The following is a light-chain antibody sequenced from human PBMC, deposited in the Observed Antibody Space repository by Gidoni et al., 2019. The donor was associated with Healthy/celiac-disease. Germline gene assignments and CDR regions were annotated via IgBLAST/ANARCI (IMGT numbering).Light chain of an antibody. J-gene: IGKJ3*01. V-gene: IGKV3-20*01. Sequence: IVLTQSPGTLSLSPGERATLSCRASQSVSSSYLAWYQQKPGQAPRLLIYGASSRATGIPDRFSGSGSGKDFTLTISRLEPEDFAVYYWQQYGYQGTFXPXTKVDIK. CDR2: GAS. CDR3: QQYGYQGT. CDR1: QSVSSSY.